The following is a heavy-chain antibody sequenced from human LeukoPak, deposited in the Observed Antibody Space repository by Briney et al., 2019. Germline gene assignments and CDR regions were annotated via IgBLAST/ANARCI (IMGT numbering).Heavy chain of an antibody. V-gene: IGHV3-23*01. J-gene: IGHJ4*02. CDR3: AKDQRREGRFNTAMVTSFDY. Sequence: PGGSLRLSCAASGFTFSSYAMSWVRQAPGKGLEWVSAISGSGGSTYYADSVKGRFTISRDNSKNTLYLQMNSLRAEDTAVYYCAKDQRREGRFNTAMVTSFDYWGQGTLVTVSS. CDR1: GFTFSSYA. CDR2: ISGSGGST. D-gene: IGHD5-18*01.